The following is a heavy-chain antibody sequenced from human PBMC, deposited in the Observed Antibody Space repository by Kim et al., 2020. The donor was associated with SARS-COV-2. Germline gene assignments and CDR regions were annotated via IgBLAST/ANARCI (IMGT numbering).Heavy chain of an antibody. CDR3: ARGQSTVVVVAATLDY. Sequence: SVKVSCKASGGTFSSYAISWVRQAPGQGLEWMGRIIPILGIANYAQKFQGRVTITADKSTSTAYMELSSLRSEDTAVYYCARGQSTVVVVAATLDYWGQGTLVTVSS. CDR2: IIPILGIA. V-gene: IGHV1-69*04. CDR1: GGTFSSYA. D-gene: IGHD2-15*01. J-gene: IGHJ4*02.